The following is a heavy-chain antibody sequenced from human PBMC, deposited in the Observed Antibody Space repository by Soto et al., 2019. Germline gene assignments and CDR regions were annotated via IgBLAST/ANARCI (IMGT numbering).Heavy chain of an antibody. D-gene: IGHD2-15*01. V-gene: IGHV5-51*01. Sequence: GESLKISCKGSGYSFTSYWIGWVRQMPGKGLEWMGIIYPGDSDTRYSPSFQGQVTISADKSISTAYLQWSSLKASDTAVYYCARQNCSGGSCYSYYYYGMDVWGQGTTVTVSS. CDR1: GYSFTSYW. CDR3: ARQNCSGGSCYSYYYYGMDV. CDR2: IYPGDSDT. J-gene: IGHJ6*02.